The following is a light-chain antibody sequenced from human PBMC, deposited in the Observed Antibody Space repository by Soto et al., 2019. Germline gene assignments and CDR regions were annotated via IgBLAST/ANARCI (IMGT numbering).Light chain of an antibody. Sequence: QSVLTQPRSVSGSLGQSVTISCTGTSNDVGGYDYVSWYQQHPGKAPKLIIYDVSKRPSGVPDRFSGSKSGNTASLTISGLQAEDEADYYCCSYAGNYSYVFETGTKVTVL. J-gene: IGLJ1*01. CDR1: SNDVGGYDY. CDR3: CSYAGNYSYV. CDR2: DVS. V-gene: IGLV2-11*01.